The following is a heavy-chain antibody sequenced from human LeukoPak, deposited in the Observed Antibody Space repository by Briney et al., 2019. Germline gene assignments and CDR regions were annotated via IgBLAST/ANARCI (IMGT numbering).Heavy chain of an antibody. D-gene: IGHD3-10*01. V-gene: IGHV4-30-4*01. CDR1: GGSISSVDYY. CDR3: ARGGVINLLYYYYGMDV. CDR2: IYYSGST. J-gene: IGHJ6*04. Sequence: SETLSLTCTVSGGSISSVDYYWSWIRQPPGKVLECIGDIYYSGSTYYNPSRKSRVTISLDTSKNQFSPKLSSVTAADTAVYYCARGGVINLLYYYYGMDVWGKGTTVTVSS.